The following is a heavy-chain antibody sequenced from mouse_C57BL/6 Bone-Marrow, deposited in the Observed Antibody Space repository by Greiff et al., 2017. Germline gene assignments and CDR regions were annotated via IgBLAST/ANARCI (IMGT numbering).Heavy chain of an antibody. CDR2: ISNGGGST. J-gene: IGHJ3*01. CDR3: ARPVYDDFLFAY. D-gene: IGHD2-4*01. Sequence: DVMLVESGGGLVQPGGSLKLSCAASGFTFSDYYMYWVRQTPEKRLEWVAYISNGGGSTYYPDTVKGRFTISRDNAKNTLYLQMSRLKSEDTAMYYCARPVYDDFLFAYWGQGTLVTVSA. CDR1: GFTFSDYY. V-gene: IGHV5-12*01.